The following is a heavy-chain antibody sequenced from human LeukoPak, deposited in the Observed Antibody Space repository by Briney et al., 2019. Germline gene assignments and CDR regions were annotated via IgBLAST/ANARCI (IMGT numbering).Heavy chain of an antibody. CDR1: GGSISSSSYY. CDR2: IYYSGST. V-gene: IGHV4-39*01. CDR3: ARQGRGIVGPYLDY. J-gene: IGHJ4*02. D-gene: IGHD1-26*01. Sequence: SETLSLTCTVSGGSISSSSYYWGRIRQPPGKGLEWIGSIYYSGSTDYNPSLKSRVTMSVDTSKNQFSMKLSYVTAADTAVYYCARQGRGIVGPYLDYWGQGTLVTVSS.